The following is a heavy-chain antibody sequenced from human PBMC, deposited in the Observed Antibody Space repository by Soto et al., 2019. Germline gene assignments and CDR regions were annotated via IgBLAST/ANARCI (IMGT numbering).Heavy chain of an antibody. D-gene: IGHD1-26*01. J-gene: IGHJ4*02. CDR3: ARDGGRHSGGIDY. CDR2: IIPIFGTA. V-gene: IGHV1-69*01. Sequence: QVQLVQSGAEVKKPGSSVKVSCKASGGTFSSYSINWVRQAPGQGLEWMGEIIPIFGTANYAQESQGRVTITADESTSTAYMELSSLRSEDTAVYYCARDGGRHSGGIDYWGQGTLVTVSS. CDR1: GGTFSSYS.